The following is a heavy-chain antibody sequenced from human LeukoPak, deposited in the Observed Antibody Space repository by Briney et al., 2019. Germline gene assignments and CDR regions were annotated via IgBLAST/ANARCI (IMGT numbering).Heavy chain of an antibody. CDR3: ARYDGSVVPIDY. J-gene: IGHJ4*02. CDR2: IKQDGSAK. CDR1: GFTFSSHW. V-gene: IGHV3-7*04. Sequence: PGGSLGLSCAASGFTFSSHWMTWVRQAPGKGLEWVANIKQDGSAKYYVDSVKGRFTISRDNAKNSLFLQMNSLRAEDTAVYYCARYDGSVVPIDYWGQGTLVTVSS. D-gene: IGHD3-10*01.